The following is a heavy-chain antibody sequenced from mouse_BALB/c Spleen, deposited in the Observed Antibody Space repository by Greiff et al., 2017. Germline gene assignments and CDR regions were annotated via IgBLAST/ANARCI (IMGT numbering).Heavy chain of an antibody. CDR1: GYSITSGYY. V-gene: IGHV3-6*02. CDR2: ISYDGSN. Sequence: EVKLQESGPGLVKPSQSLSLTCSVTGYSITSGYYWNWIRQFPGNKLEWMGYISYDGSNNYNPSLKNRISITRDTSKNQFFLKLNSVTTEDTATYYCARKGTTVVANPYFDYWGQGTTLTVSS. J-gene: IGHJ2*01. CDR3: ARKGTTVVANPYFDY. D-gene: IGHD1-1*01.